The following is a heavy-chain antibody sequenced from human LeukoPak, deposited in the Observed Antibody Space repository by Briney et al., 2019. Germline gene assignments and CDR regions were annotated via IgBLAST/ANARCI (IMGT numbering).Heavy chain of an antibody. CDR3: ARSYYDILTGPGGFDI. Sequence: SQTLSLTCAISGDSVSSNSAAWNWIRQSPSRGLEWLGRTYYRSKWYNDYAVSVKSRITINPDTSKNQFSLKLSSVTAADTAVYYCARSYYDILTGPGGFDIWGQGTMVTVSS. CDR1: GDSVSSNSAA. V-gene: IGHV6-1*01. CDR2: TYYRSKWYN. J-gene: IGHJ3*02. D-gene: IGHD3-9*01.